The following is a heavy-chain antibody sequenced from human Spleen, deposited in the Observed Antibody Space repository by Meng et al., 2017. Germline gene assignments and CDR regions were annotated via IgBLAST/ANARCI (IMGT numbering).Heavy chain of an antibody. D-gene: IGHD4-11*01. CDR2: INPNSGGT. CDR1: GYTFTGYY. CDR3: ARDLEDYPEPNWFDP. Sequence: QVQLVQSGAEVKKPGASVKVSCKASGYTFTGYYMHWVRQAPGQGLEWMGRINPNSGGTNYAQKLQGRVTMTRDTSINTVYMELISLRSDDTAVYYCARDLEDYPEPNWFDPWGQGTLVTVSS. V-gene: IGHV1-2*06. J-gene: IGHJ5*02.